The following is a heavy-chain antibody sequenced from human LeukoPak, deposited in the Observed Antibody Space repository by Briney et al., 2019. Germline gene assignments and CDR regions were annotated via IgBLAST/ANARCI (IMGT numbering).Heavy chain of an antibody. Sequence: TGGSLRLSCAASGFTFSSYWMSWVRQAPGKGLEWVANIKQDGSEKYYVDSVKGRFTISRDNAKNSLYLQMNSLRAEDTAVYYCARDSRYYYSSGGSYWGQGTLVTVSS. CDR1: GFTFSSYW. CDR3: ARDSRYYYSSGGSY. V-gene: IGHV3-7*01. CDR2: IKQDGSEK. J-gene: IGHJ4*02. D-gene: IGHD3-10*01.